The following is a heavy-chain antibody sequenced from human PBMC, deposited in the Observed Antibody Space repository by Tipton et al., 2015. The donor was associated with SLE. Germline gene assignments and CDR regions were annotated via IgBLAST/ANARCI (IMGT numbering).Heavy chain of an antibody. V-gene: IGHV3-11*04. J-gene: IGHJ4*02. Sequence: LSLTCTVSVGSISSYYWSWIRQPPGKGLEWLSYISDSGGTIHYADSVKGRFTISRDNAKNSLYLQMNSLTAEDTAVYYCAREIPSTWEPFDYWGQGTLVTVSS. CDR1: VGSISSYY. CDR3: AREIPSTWEPFDY. CDR2: ISDSGGTI. D-gene: IGHD1-26*01.